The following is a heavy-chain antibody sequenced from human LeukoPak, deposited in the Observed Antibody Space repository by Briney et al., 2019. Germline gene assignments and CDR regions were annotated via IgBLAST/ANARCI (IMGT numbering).Heavy chain of an antibody. CDR3: ARVLWFGELAFDY. V-gene: IGHV1-2*06. D-gene: IGHD3-10*01. J-gene: IGHJ4*02. CDR1: GYTFTGYY. CDR2: INPNSGGT. Sequence: ASVKVSCKASGYTFTGYYMHWVRQAPGQGLEWMGRINPNSGGTNYAQKFQGRVTMTRDTSISTAYMELSRLRSDDTAVYYCARVLWFGELAFDYWGQGTLVTVSP.